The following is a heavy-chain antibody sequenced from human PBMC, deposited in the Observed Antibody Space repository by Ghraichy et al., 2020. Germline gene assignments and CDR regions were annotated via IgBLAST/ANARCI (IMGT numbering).Heavy chain of an antibody. J-gene: IGHJ4*02. D-gene: IGHD1-26*01. V-gene: IGHV4-4*07. CDR1: GDSINGFY. CDR2: LFSSGTT. Sequence: SETLSLTCTVSGDSINGFYWSWIRQPAGKGLEWIGRLFSSGTTNYNPSLKSRVAMSVDTSKNQFSLKLSSVTAADTAVYYCARGGSTRAIFDFWGQGTLVTVSS. CDR3: ARGGSTRAIFDF.